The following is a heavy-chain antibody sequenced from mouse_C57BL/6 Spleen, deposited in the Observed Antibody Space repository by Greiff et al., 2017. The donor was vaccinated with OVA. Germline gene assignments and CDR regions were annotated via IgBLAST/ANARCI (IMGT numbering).Heavy chain of an antibody. CDR3: ARIDYDYSAWFAY. Sequence: VQLQQSGAELARPGASVKLSCKASGYTFTSYGISWVKQRTGQGLEWIGEIYPRSGNTYYNEKFKGKATLTADKSSSTAYMELRSLTSEDSAVYFCARIDYDYSAWFAYWGQGTLVTVSA. CDR2: IYPRSGNT. J-gene: IGHJ3*01. V-gene: IGHV1-81*01. CDR1: GYTFTSYG. D-gene: IGHD2-4*01.